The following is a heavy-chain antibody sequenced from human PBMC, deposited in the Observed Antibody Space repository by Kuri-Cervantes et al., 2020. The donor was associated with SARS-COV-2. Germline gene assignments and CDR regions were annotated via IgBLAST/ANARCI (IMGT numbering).Heavy chain of an antibody. Sequence: GSLRLSCTVSGGSISSSSYYWGWIRQPPGKGLEWIGSIYYSGSAYYNPSLKSRGTISVDTSKNQFSLKLSSVTAADTAVYYCARVPAAIFTGYYYYGMDVWGQGTTVTVSS. CDR2: IYYSGSA. J-gene: IGHJ6*02. CDR3: ARVPAAIFTGYYYYGMDV. D-gene: IGHD2-2*01. CDR1: GGSISSSSYY. V-gene: IGHV4-39*07.